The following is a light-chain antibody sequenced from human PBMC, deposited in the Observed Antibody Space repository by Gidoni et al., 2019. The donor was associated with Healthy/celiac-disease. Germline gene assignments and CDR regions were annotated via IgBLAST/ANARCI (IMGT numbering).Light chain of an antibody. V-gene: IGKV3-20*01. CDR2: GAS. CDR3: QQYGRSPRT. Sequence: EIVLTQSPGTLSLSPGEGVTLSCRASQSVNSDYLAWYQKKPGQAPKVLIAGASTRVTGVPDMFSGSGSGTDFTLTISRLEPEDFAVYYCQQYGRSPRTFGQGTRVEIK. J-gene: IGKJ1*01. CDR1: QSVNSDY.